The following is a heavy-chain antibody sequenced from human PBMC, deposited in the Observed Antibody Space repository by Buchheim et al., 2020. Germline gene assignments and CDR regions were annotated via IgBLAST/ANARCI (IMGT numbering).Heavy chain of an antibody. CDR3: TRVRFYDSSGYYYLFDY. V-gene: IGHV3-49*03. CDR1: GFTFGDHA. Sequence: EVQLVESGGGLVQPGRSLRLSCIASGFTFGDHAMNWFRQAPGKGLEWVGFIRSKGYGGSADYAASVKGRFTISRDASESIAYLQMNSLKTEDTAVYYCTRVRFYDSSGYYYLFDYWGQGT. J-gene: IGHJ4*02. CDR2: IRSKGYGGSA. D-gene: IGHD3-22*01.